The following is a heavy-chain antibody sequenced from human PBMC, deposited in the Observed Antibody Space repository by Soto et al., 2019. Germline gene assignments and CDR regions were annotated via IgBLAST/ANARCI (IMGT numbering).Heavy chain of an antibody. J-gene: IGHJ4*02. CDR3: ARENRGYSIIDY. CDR2: IIPIFVTA. Sequence: SLNVSLKASWGTCSMYSSSLVLEAPGQGLEWMGGIIPIFVTANYAQKFQGRVTITTDESTSTAYMELSSLRSEDTAVYYCARENRGYSIIDYWGQGTMVTVSS. D-gene: IGHD5-12*01. V-gene: IGHV1-69*05. CDR1: WGTCSMYS.